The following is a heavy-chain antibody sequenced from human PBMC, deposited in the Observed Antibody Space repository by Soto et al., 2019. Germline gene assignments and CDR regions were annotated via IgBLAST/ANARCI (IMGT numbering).Heavy chain of an antibody. D-gene: IGHD1-26*01. V-gene: IGHV3-23*01. Sequence: EVQQLESGGGLVQPGGSLRLSCAASGFTFSSYGMRWVRQAPVKGLEWVSAISGSGGSTYYADSVKGRFTISRDNSKNTLYLQMNSLRAEDTAVCYCARRGSGSYYDYWGQGPLVTVSS. J-gene: IGHJ4*02. CDR2: ISGSGGST. CDR3: ARRGSGSYYDY. CDR1: GFTFSSYG.